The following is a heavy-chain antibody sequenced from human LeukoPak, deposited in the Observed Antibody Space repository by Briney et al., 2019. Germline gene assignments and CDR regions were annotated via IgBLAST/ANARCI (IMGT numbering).Heavy chain of an antibody. CDR1: GFTFSSYS. D-gene: IGHD3-22*01. J-gene: IGHJ4*02. CDR3: ARYDSSGYRPDY. V-gene: IGHV3-21*01. CDR2: ISSSSSYI. Sequence: PGGSLRLSRAASGFTFSSYSMNWVRQAPGKGLEWVSSISSSSSYIYYADSVKGRFTISRDNAKNSLYLQMNSLRAEDTAVYYCARYDSSGYRPDYWGQGTLVTVSS.